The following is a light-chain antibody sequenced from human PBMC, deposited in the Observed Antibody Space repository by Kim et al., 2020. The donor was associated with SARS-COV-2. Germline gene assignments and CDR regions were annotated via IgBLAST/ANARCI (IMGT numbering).Light chain of an antibody. CDR1: HAHMGTAT. Sequence: GQRLTIACSGRHAHMGTATLDWYQQFAGAAPRLLIYSNDQRPSGVPGRFSGSNSGTSASLAISGLQSEDEAVYYCAAWEASLSGPVFGGGTQLTVL. CDR2: SND. V-gene: IGLV1-44*01. J-gene: IGLJ2*01. CDR3: AAWEASLSGPV.